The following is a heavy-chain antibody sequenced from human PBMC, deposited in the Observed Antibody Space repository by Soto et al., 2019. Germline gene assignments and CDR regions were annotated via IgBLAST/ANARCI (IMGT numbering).Heavy chain of an antibody. CDR3: ARVPGHKNSRGDF. Sequence: QVRLVQSGPEVRRPWASVTVSCKASGYTFTHYFSHWVRRAPGQGLEWIGYINPKSGDTHYSQTFRGRVSMTVDTSTDTASVGLSSLTSDDTAVYFCARVPGHKNSRGDFWGQGTPITVSS. CDR2: INPKSGDT. J-gene: IGHJ4*02. V-gene: IGHV1-2*02. D-gene: IGHD3-10*01. CDR1: GYTFTHYF.